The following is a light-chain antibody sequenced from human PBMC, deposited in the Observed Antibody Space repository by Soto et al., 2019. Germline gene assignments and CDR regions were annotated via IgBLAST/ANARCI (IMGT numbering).Light chain of an antibody. CDR1: SGHSHYA. V-gene: IGLV4-69*01. Sequence: QLVLTQPPSASASLGASVKLTCTVDSGHSHYAIAWYQVRPQKGPRYLMKVDTAGSHNRGDGIPDRFSGSNSGAERYLTISSLQSDDEADYYCQTGGAAIRVFGGGTTLTVL. CDR3: QTGGAAIRV. CDR2: VDTAGSH. J-gene: IGLJ2*01.